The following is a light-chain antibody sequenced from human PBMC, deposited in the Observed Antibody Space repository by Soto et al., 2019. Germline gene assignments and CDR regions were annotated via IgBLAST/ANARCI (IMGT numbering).Light chain of an antibody. J-gene: IGLJ1*01. CDR3: NSYTTSNTRQIV. CDR1: SSDVGGYNY. CDR2: DVS. V-gene: IGLV2-14*01. Sequence: QSVLTQPASVSGSPGQSITISCTGTSSDVGGYNYVSWYQQHQGKAPKFMIYDVSNRPSGVSTRFSGSKSGNTAYLTISGFQAEDEADYYCNSYTTSNTRQIVFGTGTKLTVL.